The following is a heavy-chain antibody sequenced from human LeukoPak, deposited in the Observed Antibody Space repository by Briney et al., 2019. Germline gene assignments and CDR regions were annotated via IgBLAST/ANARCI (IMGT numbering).Heavy chain of an antibody. J-gene: IGHJ6*03. Sequence: SETLSLTCTVSGGSISSYYWSWIRQPPGKGLEWIGYIYYSGSTNYNPSLKSRVTISVDTSKNQFSLKLSSVTAADTAVYYCARVTMVRGVSLYYYYYMDVWGKGTTVTVSS. D-gene: IGHD3-10*01. V-gene: IGHV4-59*08. CDR1: GGSISSYY. CDR3: ARVTMVRGVSLYYYYYMDV. CDR2: IYYSGST.